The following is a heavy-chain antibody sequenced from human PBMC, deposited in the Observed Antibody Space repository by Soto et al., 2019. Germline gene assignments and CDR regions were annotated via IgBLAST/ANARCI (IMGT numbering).Heavy chain of an antibody. CDR2: ISAYNGNT. J-gene: IGHJ5*02. CDR3: ARAIEYSSSSDP. Sequence: ASVKVSCKASGYTFTSYGISWVRQAPGQGLEWVGWISAYNGNTNYAQKLQGRVTMATDTSTSTAYMELRSLRSDDTAVYYCARAIEYSSSSDPWGQGTLVTVSS. D-gene: IGHD6-6*01. V-gene: IGHV1-18*01. CDR1: GYTFTSYG.